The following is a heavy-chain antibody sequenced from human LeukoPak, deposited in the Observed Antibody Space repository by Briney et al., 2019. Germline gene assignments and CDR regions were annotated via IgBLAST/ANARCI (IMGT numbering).Heavy chain of an antibody. Sequence: YYADSVKGRFTISRDDAKNSLYLQMNSLRAEDTAVYYCASRFKDSSGYYYFDYWGQGTLVTVSS. J-gene: IGHJ4*02. D-gene: IGHD3-22*01. V-gene: IGHV3-21*01. CDR3: ASRFKDSSGYYYFDY.